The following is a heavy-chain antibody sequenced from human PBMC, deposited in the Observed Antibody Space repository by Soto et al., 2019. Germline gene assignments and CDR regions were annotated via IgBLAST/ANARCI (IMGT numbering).Heavy chain of an antibody. V-gene: IGHV1-18*01. D-gene: IGHD5-12*01. CDR2: ISANNAKT. CDR1: GYTLSTYG. J-gene: IGHJ6*02. Sequence: ASVKVSCKSSGYTLSTYGIAWVRQAPGQGLEWMGRISANNAKTNYQQKFAGRVSLTTDASTNTAYMELRNLRSDDTAVYYCASSGEPLAEMATIHYYGMDVWG. CDR3: ASSGEPLAEMATIHYYGMDV.